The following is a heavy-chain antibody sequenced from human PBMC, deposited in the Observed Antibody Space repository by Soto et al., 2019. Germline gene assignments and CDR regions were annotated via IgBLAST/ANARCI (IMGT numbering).Heavy chain of an antibody. D-gene: IGHD2-2*01. J-gene: IGHJ4*02. CDR1: GGSISRYY. Sequence: SETLSLTCTVSGGSISRYYWNWIRQPPGKGLEWIGFVSYTGDTNYNPSLNSRVTTSVDTSKNQFSLKLTSVTAADTAVYYCARLPKYTGLPAARGYFDYWGRGILVT. V-gene: IGHV4-59*01. CDR2: VSYTGDT. CDR3: ARLPKYTGLPAARGYFDY.